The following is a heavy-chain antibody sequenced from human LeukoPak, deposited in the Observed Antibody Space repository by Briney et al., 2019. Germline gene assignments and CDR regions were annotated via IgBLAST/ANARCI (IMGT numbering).Heavy chain of an antibody. V-gene: IGHV5-51*01. D-gene: IGHD3-3*01. CDR2: IYPGDSDA. CDR1: GDNFDIYW. CDR3: ARHGRPDYDFWSGYSQDYYYYMDV. J-gene: IGHJ6*03. Sequence: GESLKISCNVSGDNFDIYWIAWVRQMPGKGLEWMGIIYPGDSDAKYSPSFQGQVTFSVDKSAGTAFLQWHSLKASDTAIYYCARHGRPDYDFWSGYSQDYYYYMDVWGKGTTVTVSS.